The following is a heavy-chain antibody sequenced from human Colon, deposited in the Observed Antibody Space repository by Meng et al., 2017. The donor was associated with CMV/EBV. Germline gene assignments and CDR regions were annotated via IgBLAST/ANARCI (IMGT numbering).Heavy chain of an antibody. CDR1: GFTFSSYS. CDR3: ARDSSSSSSFDY. J-gene: IGHJ4*02. V-gene: IGHV3-21*01. CDR2: ISSSSSYI. D-gene: IGHD6-6*01. Sequence: GESLKISCAASGFTFSSYSMNWVRQAPGKGLEWVSSISSSSSYIYYADSVKGRFTISRDNAKNSLYLQMNSLRAEDTAVYYCARDSSSSSSFDYWGQGTRVTVSS.